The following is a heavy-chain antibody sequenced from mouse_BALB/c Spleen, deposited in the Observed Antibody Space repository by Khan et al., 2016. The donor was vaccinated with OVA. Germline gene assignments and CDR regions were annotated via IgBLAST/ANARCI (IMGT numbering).Heavy chain of an antibody. V-gene: IGHV3-2*02. CDR2: ISYSSST. J-gene: IGHJ4*01. Sequence: VQLKESGPGLVKPSQSLSLTCTVTGYSITSDYAWNWIRQFPGNKLEWMGYISYSSSTNYNPSLKSRISITRDTSKNQFFLQLNSVTTEDTATYYCARDGSRYNYAMDYWGQGTSVTVSS. CDR3: ARDGSRYNYAMDY. D-gene: IGHD2-3*01. CDR1: GYSITSDYA.